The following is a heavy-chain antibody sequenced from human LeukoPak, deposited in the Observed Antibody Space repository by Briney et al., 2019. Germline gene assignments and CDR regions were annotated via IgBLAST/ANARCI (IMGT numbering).Heavy chain of an antibody. CDR3: ARGYSSSWNYFDY. V-gene: IGHV4-59*01. Sequence: PSETLSLTCTVSGGSISNYWWSWIRQPPGKGLEWIGYVFDSGGTNYNPSLKSRVTISVDTSKKQSSLKLSSVTAADTAVYYCARGYSSSWNYFDYWGQGTLVTVSS. CDR1: GGSISNYW. D-gene: IGHD6-13*01. J-gene: IGHJ4*02. CDR2: VFDSGGT.